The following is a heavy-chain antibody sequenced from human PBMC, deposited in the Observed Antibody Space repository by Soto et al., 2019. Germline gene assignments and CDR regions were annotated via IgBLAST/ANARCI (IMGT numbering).Heavy chain of an antibody. CDR2: INIDGSTT. D-gene: IGHD5-12*01. J-gene: IGHJ4*02. CDR1: GFSLSNYW. CDR3: GRIRRGDGYTFGY. Sequence: EVQLVESGGVSVQPGGSLRLSCAASGFSLSNYWMHWVRQAPGKGLVWVSRINIDGSTTTYADSVKGRFTISRDNAKNTLYLQMNSLRDEDTAVYYCGRIRRGDGYTFGYWGQGTLVTVSS. V-gene: IGHV3-74*01.